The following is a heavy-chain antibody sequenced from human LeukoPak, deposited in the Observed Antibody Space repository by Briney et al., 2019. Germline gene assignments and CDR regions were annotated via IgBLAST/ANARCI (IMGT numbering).Heavy chain of an antibody. V-gene: IGHV3-66*01. J-gene: IGHJ4*02. CDR1: GFTFSMYG. D-gene: IGHD5-12*01. CDR2: IYSGGST. CDR3: ARGYSGYGGFDY. Sequence: GGSLRLSCVASGFTFSMYGMHWIRQAPGKGLEWVSVIYSGGSTYYADSVKGRFIISRDNSKNTVYLQMNSLRAEDTAVYYCARGYSGYGGFDYWGQGTLVTVSS.